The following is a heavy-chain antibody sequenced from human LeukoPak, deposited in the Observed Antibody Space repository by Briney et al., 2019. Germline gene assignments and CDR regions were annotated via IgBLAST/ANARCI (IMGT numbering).Heavy chain of an antibody. D-gene: IGHD6-19*01. CDR2: ISGGGITT. V-gene: IGHV3-23*01. CDR3: PRQSYASGWNPFDY. Sequence: PGGSLRLSCAASGFTFSNYAKSWVRQAPGKGLEWVSTISGGGITTYYADSAKGRFTISRDNSKNTMFLQMNSLRADDTAVYYCPRQSYASGWNPFDYWGQGILVTVSS. J-gene: IGHJ4*02. CDR1: GFTFSNYA.